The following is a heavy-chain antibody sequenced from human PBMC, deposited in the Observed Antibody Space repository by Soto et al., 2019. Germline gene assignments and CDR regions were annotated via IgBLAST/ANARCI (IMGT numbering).Heavy chain of an antibody. V-gene: IGHV3-11*01. CDR1: WFRFKELY. J-gene: IGHJ5*02. CDR2: ITSSGGNA. D-gene: IGHD2-2*02. CDR3: ARDMYTNYGNYFDL. Sequence: WGPLRPLSGGFWFRFKELYVTRMRQKTEKGPEWISTITSSGGNAYYAASVKGRVTISRDNAHNSLYLQMSGLRAEDTALYYCARDMYTNYGNYFDLWGQGTLVTVSS.